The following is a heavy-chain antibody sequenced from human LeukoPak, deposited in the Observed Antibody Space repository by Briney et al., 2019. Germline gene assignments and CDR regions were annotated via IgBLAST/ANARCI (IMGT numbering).Heavy chain of an antibody. CDR3: ARHPYYDSNGSFDY. D-gene: IGHD3-22*01. CDR2: IYYSGST. CDR1: GGSISSGDYY. V-gene: IGHV4-39*01. Sequence: SETLSLTCTVSGGSISSGDYYWIWIRQPPGKGLEWIGSIYYSGSTYYNPSLKSRVTISVDTSKNQFSLKLSSVTAADTAVYYCARHPYYDSNGSFDYWGQGTLVTVSS. J-gene: IGHJ4*02.